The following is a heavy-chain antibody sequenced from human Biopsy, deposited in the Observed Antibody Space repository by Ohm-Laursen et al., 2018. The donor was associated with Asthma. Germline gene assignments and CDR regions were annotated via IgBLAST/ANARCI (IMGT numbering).Heavy chain of an antibody. CDR3: ARGQKSPGDRWFDP. CDR1: GDTFTGYY. CDR2: INPNGGGP. D-gene: IGHD7-27*01. Sequence: SVKVSCKASGDTFTGYYMHWVRQAPGQGLEWMGRINPNGGGPHYAQKFQGRVTLTRDTSINTAYMDLSALTSDDTAVYYCARGQKSPGDRWFDPWGQGTLVTVSS. V-gene: IGHV1-2*06. J-gene: IGHJ5*02.